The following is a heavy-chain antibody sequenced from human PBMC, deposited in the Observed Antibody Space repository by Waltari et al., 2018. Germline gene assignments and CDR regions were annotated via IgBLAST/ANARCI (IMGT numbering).Heavy chain of an antibody. V-gene: IGHV5-51*01. CDR1: GYSLTSYW. J-gene: IGHJ6*02. D-gene: IGHD3-10*01. CDR2: IYPGDPPT. Sequence: EVQLVQSGAEVKKPGESLKISCKGSGYSLTSYWIGWVRQMPGKGREGRGIIYPGDPPTAQRPSLQGQVTTAAAQSIRTAYLQWSSLKASDTAMYYCASLHITMVQAPGYYGMDVWGQGTTVTVSS. CDR3: ASLHITMVQAPGYYGMDV.